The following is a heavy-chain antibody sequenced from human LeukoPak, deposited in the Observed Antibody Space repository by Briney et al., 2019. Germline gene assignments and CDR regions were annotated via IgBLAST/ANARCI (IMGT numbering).Heavy chain of an antibody. J-gene: IGHJ4*02. V-gene: IGHV3-21*01. D-gene: IGHD3-22*01. CDR2: ISSSSSNI. CDR3: AGRGYYYDSSGYYSYEGRDY. CDR1: GFTFNTYS. Sequence: GGSLRLSCAASGFTFNTYSMNWVRQAPGKGLEWVSFISSSSSNIDYADSVKGRFTISRDNTKNTLFLQMNNGRAEDTAGYFCAGRGYYYDSSGYYSYEGRDYWGEGTVVTVSS.